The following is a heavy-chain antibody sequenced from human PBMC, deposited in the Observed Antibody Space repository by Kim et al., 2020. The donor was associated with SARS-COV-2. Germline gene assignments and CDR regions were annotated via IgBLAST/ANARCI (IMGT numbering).Heavy chain of an antibody. J-gene: IGHJ4*02. D-gene: IGHD2-8*01. CDR3: ARNEVPLANGVVSWSDY. V-gene: IGHV1-46*01. CDR2: INPSGGST. CDR1: GYTFTSYY. Sequence: ASVKVSCKASGYTFTSYYMHWVQQAPGQGLEWMGIINPSGGSTSYAQKFQGRVTMTRDTSTSTVYMELSSLRSEDTAVYYCARNEVPLANGVVSWSDYWGQGTLVTVSS.